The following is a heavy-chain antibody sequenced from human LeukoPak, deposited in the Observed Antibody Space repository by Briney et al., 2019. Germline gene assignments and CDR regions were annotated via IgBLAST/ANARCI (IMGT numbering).Heavy chain of an antibody. CDR1: GFIFSDYY. Sequence: GGSLRLSCATSGFIFSDYYMGWIRQAPGKGLEWGAYVSGSGKNKYHADSLRGRLTTSRDTGKNSLYLQMNSLRVEDTAVYYCMRVEGRNETSWGQGTLLTVSS. D-gene: IGHD1-1*01. V-gene: IGHV3-11*04. J-gene: IGHJ5*02. CDR3: MRVEGRNETS. CDR2: VSGSGKNK.